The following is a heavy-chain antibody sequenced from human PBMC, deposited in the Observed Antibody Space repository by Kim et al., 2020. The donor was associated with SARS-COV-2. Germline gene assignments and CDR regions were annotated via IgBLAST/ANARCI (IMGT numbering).Heavy chain of an antibody. V-gene: IGHV3-48*03. D-gene: IGHD4-4*01. Sequence: YNADSVRGRFTLPSDTAKNSLSRQMNSLRAEDTAVYYCARGPNYSPFDYWGQGTLVTVSS. J-gene: IGHJ4*02. CDR3: ARGPNYSPFDY.